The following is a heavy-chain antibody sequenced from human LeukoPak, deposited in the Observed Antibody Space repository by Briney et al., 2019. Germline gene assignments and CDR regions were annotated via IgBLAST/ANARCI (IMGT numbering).Heavy chain of an antibody. CDR3: AVPREYSSFDFDY. CDR2: IYQSGST. Sequence: SETLSLTCTVSGGSISSGGYYWSWIRQPPGKGLEWIGYIYQSGSTYYNPSLKSRVTISVDRSKNQFSLKLSSVTAADTAVYYCAVPREYSSFDFDYWGQGTLVTVSS. CDR1: GGSISSGGYY. D-gene: IGHD6-6*01. J-gene: IGHJ4*02. V-gene: IGHV4-30-2*01.